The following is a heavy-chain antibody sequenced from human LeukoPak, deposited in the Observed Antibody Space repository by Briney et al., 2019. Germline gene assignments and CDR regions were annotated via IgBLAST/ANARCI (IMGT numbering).Heavy chain of an antibody. Sequence: PSETLSLTCAVYGGSFSGYYWSWIRQPPGKGLEWIGEINHSGSTNYNPSLKSRVTISVDTSKSQFSLKLSSVTAADTAVYYCARAPSLWFGELFYFDYWGQGTLVTVSS. V-gene: IGHV4-34*01. CDR3: ARAPSLWFGELFYFDY. CDR1: GGSFSGYY. J-gene: IGHJ4*02. D-gene: IGHD3-10*01. CDR2: INHSGST.